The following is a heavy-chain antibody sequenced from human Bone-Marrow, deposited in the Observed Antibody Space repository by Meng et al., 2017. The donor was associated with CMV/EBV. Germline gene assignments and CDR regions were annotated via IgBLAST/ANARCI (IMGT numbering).Heavy chain of an antibody. CDR3: ARCANAFATGGLVKYIDF. CDR2: SDYNGGP. Sequence: SETLSLTCAVYGGSFNVYYWTWIRQSPGKGLEWIGESDYNGGPHYNPSPGSRVTISVDKSKSQFSLSLTSVTVADTAVYFCARCANAFATGGLVKYIDFWSQGTLVTVSS. CDR1: GGSFNVYY. V-gene: IGHV4-34*01. D-gene: IGHD1-26*01. J-gene: IGHJ4*02.